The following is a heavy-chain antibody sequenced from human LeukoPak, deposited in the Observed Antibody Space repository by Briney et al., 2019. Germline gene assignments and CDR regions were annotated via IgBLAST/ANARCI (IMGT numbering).Heavy chain of an antibody. CDR1: GFTFSGYS. D-gene: IGHD5-12*01. CDR2: ISSSSSTM. CDR3: ARASKHPSGYEIPYYYYYMDV. J-gene: IGHJ6*03. V-gene: IGHV3-48*04. Sequence: PGGSLRLSCAASGFTFSGYSMNWVRQAPGKGLEWVSYISSSSSTMYYADSVKGRFTISRDNAKNSLYLQMNSLRAEDSAVYSCARASKHPSGYEIPYYYYYMDVWGKGTTVTVSS.